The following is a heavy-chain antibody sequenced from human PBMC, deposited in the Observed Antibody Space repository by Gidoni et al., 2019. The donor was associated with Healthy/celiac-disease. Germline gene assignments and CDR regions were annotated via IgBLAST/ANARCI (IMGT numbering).Heavy chain of an antibody. Sequence: QVQLPESGPGLVKPSATLSLTCPVSGGSISSYYWSWIRQPPGKGLEWIGYIYYSGSTNYNPSLKSRVTISVDTSKNQFSLKLSSVTAADTAVYYCARRGGSYVGSYYFDDWGQGTLVTVSS. CDR1: GGSISSYY. CDR2: IYYSGST. J-gene: IGHJ4*02. D-gene: IGHD1-26*01. V-gene: IGHV4-59*08. CDR3: ARRGGSYVGSYYFDD.